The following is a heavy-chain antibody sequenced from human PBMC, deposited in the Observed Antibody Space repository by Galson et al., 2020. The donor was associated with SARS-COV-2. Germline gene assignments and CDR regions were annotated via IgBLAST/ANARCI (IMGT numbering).Heavy chain of an antibody. J-gene: IGHJ3*02. CDR1: GTSISSGSYS. CDR2: ISHSGGT. CDR3: ARLHYGEYAPEAFDI. Sequence: SETLSLTCAVSGTSISSGSYSWTWIRQPPGKGLEWIGYISHSGGTYYNPSLKSRVTILGDRSKNQFSLRLSSVTAADTAVYYCARLHYGEYAPEAFDIWGPGTRVTVAS. D-gene: IGHD4-17*01. V-gene: IGHV4-30-2*01.